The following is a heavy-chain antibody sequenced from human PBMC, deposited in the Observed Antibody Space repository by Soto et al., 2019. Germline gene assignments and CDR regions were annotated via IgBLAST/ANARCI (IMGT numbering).Heavy chain of an antibody. Sequence: QVQLVESGGGVVQPGRSLRLSCAASGFTFSSYAMHWVRQAPGKGLEWVAVISYDGSNKYYAGSVKGRFTISRDNSKNTLYLQMNSLRAEDTAVYYCARGPRGGKVPYYYFDYWGQGTLVTVSS. CDR3: ARGPRGGKVPYYYFDY. J-gene: IGHJ4*02. CDR2: ISYDGSNK. V-gene: IGHV3-30-3*01. D-gene: IGHD2-15*01. CDR1: GFTFSSYA.